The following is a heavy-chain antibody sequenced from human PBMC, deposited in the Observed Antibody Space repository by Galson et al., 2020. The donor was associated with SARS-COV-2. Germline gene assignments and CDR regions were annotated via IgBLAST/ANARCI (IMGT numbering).Heavy chain of an antibody. CDR2: IYPGDSDT. D-gene: IGHD2-2*01. CDR1: GYSFTSYW. J-gene: IGHJ5*02. V-gene: IGHV5-51*01. Sequence: GESLKISCKGSGYSFTSYWIGWVSQMPGKGLEWMGIIYPGDSDTRYSPSFQGQVNISADKSISTAYLHWSSLKASDTAMYYCALVEMWNWFDPWGQGTLVTVSS. CDR3: ALVEMWNWFDP.